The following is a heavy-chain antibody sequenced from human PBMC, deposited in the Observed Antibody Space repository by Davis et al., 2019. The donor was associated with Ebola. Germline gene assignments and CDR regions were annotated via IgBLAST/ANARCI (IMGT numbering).Heavy chain of an antibody. CDR3: ARMMTTVTTGWFDP. J-gene: IGHJ5*02. V-gene: IGHV3-48*03. Sequence: GESLKLSCAASGFPFSSYEMNWVRQAPGKGLEWVSYIRSRGSTIYYADSVKGRFTISRDNAKNSLYLQMNSLRAEDTAVYYCARMMTTVTTGWFDPWGQGTLVTVSS. D-gene: IGHD4-17*01. CDR1: GFPFSSYE. CDR2: IRSRGSTI.